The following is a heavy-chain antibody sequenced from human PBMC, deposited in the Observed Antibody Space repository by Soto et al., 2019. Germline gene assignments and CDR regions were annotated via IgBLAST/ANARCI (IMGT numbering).Heavy chain of an antibody. CDR2: MNPNSGNT. J-gene: IGHJ5*02. D-gene: IGHD2-2*01. CDR1: GYTFTSFD. Sequence: ASVKVSCKASGYTFTSFDINWVRQASGQGFEWMGWMNPNSGNTIYAQKFQGRVTISRNTSINTAYMELSSLRSDDTALFFCARVVFTSLYQINRFGPWGQGTPVTAS. CDR3: ARVVFTSLYQINRFGP. V-gene: IGHV1-8*01.